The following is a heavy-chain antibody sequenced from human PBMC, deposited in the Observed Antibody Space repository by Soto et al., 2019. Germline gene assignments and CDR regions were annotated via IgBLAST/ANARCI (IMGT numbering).Heavy chain of an antibody. CDR2: IYYSGST. Sequence: SETLSHTCTVSGVIISRGGYYWGWSRQPLGKGLEWIGYIYYSGSTHYNPSLNSRVTLSVDTSKNQFSLKLSSVTTADTAVYHCARVDLTGTTFDYWGLGILVT. D-gene: IGHD3-10*01. CDR1: GVIISRGGYY. V-gene: IGHV4-30-4*01. CDR3: ARVDLTGTTFDY. J-gene: IGHJ4*02.